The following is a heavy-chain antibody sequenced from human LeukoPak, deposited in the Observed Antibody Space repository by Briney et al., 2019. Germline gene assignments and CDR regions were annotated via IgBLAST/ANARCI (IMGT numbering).Heavy chain of an antibody. CDR3: AKGYNWFDP. CDR2: ISSSGSTT. J-gene: IGHJ5*02. CDR1: GFTFSDYY. V-gene: IGHV3-11*01. Sequence: GGSPRLSCAASGFTFSDYYMNWIRQAPGKGLECVAYISSSGSTTYYADSVKGRLTISRDNSKNTLYLQMNSLRAEDTAVYYCAKGYNWFDPWGQGTLVTVSS.